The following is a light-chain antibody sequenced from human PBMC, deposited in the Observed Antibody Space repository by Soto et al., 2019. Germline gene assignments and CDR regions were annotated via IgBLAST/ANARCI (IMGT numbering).Light chain of an antibody. CDR1: QSISDN. J-gene: IGKJ4*01. CDR2: HTS. CDR3: QRYDNWPLT. V-gene: IGKV3-15*01. Sequence: ILMTQSPATLAVSPGDSATLSCRASQSISDNVAWYQQRPGLAPRLLIYHTSTRATGVPARFSGSGSGTEFSLTISSLQSDDSEVYYCQRYDNWPLTFGGGTKVDIK.